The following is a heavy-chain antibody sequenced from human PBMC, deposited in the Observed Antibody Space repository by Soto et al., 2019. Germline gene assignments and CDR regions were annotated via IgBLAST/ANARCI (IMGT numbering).Heavy chain of an antibody. J-gene: IGHJ4*02. CDR3: AHRQLYNGAWNEGTFDY. Sequence: KESGPTLVKPTQTLTLTCPFSGFSLTTRPVGVGWIRQPPGQALEWVALIYWEDDKRYNPSLKTRVTITKDTSKNQVVLTMTNMDPVDTATYYCAHRQLYNGAWNEGTFDYWGQGALVTVSS. CDR2: IYWEDDK. CDR1: GFSLTTRPVG. V-gene: IGHV2-5*02. D-gene: IGHD1-1*01.